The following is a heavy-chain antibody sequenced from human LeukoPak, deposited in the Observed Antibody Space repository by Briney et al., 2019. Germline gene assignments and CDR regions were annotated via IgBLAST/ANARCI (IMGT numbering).Heavy chain of an antibody. CDR3: ARSVEMATITFWFDP. J-gene: IGHJ5*02. V-gene: IGHV3-33*01. D-gene: IGHD5-24*01. CDR2: IWYDGSNK. CDR1: GFTFSSYG. Sequence: GGSLRLSCAASGFTFSSYGMHWVRQAPGKGLEWVAVIWYDGSNKYYADSVKGRFTISRDNSKNTLYLQMNSLRAEDTAVYYCARSVEMATITFWFDPWGQGTLVTVSS.